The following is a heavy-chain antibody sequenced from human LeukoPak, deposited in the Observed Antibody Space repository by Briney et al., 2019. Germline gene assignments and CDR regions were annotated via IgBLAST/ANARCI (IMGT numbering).Heavy chain of an antibody. J-gene: IGHJ3*02. CDR3: AREQRSYQRPRPDAFDI. D-gene: IGHD1-26*01. CDR2: ISSSGSTI. Sequence: GGSLRLSCAASGFTFSDYYMSWIRQAPGKGLEWVSYISSSGSTIYYADSEKGRFTISRDNAKNSLYLQMNSLRAEDTAVYYCAREQRSYQRPRPDAFDIWGQGTMVTVSS. CDR1: GFTFSDYY. V-gene: IGHV3-11*01.